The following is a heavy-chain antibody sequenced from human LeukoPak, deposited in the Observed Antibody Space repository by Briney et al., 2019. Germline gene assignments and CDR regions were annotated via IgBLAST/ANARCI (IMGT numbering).Heavy chain of an antibody. J-gene: IGHJ4*02. D-gene: IGHD1-1*01. CDR1: GGSISSYH. CDR3: ARGRYKSDY. V-gene: IGHV4-59*01. Sequence: SETLSLTCTVSGGSISSYHWSWIRQPPGKGLEWIGYIYYSGSTNYNPSLKSRVTISVDTSKNQFSLKLSSVTAADMAVYYCARGRYKSDYWGQGTLVTVSS. CDR2: IYYSGST.